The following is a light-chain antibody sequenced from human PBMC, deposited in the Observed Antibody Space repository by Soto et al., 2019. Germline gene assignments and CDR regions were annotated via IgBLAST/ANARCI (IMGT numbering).Light chain of an antibody. J-gene: IGKJ1*01. Sequence: EIVLTQSPGTLSLSPGERATLSCRASQSVSKSYLAWYQQKPGQAPRLLIYDASSRATDIPDRFSGSVSGTEFTLTISSLEPEDFAVYYCQQYGRSPRTFGQGTNVDIK. CDR3: QQYGRSPRT. CDR2: DAS. CDR1: QSVSKSY. V-gene: IGKV3-20*01.